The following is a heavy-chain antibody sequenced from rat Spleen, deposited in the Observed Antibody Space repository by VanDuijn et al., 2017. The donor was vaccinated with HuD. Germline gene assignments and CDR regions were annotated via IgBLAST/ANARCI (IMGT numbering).Heavy chain of an antibody. J-gene: IGHJ4*01. CDR2: IWGNGNT. V-gene: IGHV2-13*01. CDR3: ARLGGLWRGTYGIMDA. D-gene: IGHD2-1*01. Sequence: QVQLKESGPGLVQPSQTLSLTCTVSGFSLSSHGVGWVRQPPGKGLEWMGLIWGNGNTNYSSSLRSRLSISRDTSKSQVFLKMNSLQTEDTATYYCARLGGLWRGTYGIMDAWGQGASVTVPS. CDR1: GFSLSSHG.